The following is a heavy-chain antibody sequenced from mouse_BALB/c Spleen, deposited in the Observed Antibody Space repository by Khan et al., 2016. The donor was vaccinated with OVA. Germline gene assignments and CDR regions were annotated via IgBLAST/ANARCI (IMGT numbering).Heavy chain of an antibody. CDR1: GYTFTSYT. D-gene: IGHD3-1*01. J-gene: IGHJ2*01. Sequence: QVQLKQSGAELVKPGASVKMSCKASGYTFTSYTMHWVKQRPGQGLEWIGYINPSSGYTKYNQKFKDKATLTADKSSSTAYMQLSSLTSEDSAVYYGARKSTRASYGGQGTTLTVSS. V-gene: IGHV1-4*01. CDR2: INPSSGYT. CDR3: ARKSTRASY.